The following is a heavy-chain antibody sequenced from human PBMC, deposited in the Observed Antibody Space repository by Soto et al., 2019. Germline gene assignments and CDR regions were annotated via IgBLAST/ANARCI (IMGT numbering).Heavy chain of an antibody. J-gene: IGHJ6*02. Sequence: QLQLQESGPGLVKPSETLSLTCTVPGGSISSGAYYWAWIRQTPGKGLEWIGSIYYSGSTYYSPSLNTRVTISVDTSKNQFSLTLSSVTDADTAVYYCARHSRYCTNEFCYTASYYYGRDVWGQGTTVTASS. CDR1: GGSISSGAYY. CDR2: IYYSGST. CDR3: ARHSRYCTNEFCYTASYYYGRDV. D-gene: IGHD2-8*01. V-gene: IGHV4-39*01.